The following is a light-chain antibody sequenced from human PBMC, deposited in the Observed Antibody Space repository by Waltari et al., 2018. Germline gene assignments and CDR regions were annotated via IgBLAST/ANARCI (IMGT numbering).Light chain of an antibody. V-gene: IGLV1-36*01. J-gene: IGLJ3*02. CDR2: YND. Sequence: QSVLTQPHSVSEAPRQRVTIPCSGTSANTGNNGVIWYQQLPGKPPQLLIYYNDLLPSGVSDRFSGSKSGTSASLAITDLQSEDEADYSCAAWDDSLNGWVFGGGTKLTVL. CDR3: AAWDDSLNGWV. CDR1: SANTGNNG.